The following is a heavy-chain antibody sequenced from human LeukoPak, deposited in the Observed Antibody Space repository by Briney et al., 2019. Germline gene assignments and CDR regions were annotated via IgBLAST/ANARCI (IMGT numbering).Heavy chain of an antibody. CDR2: INWNSGRM. V-gene: IGHV3-9*01. CDR3: AKDGQRRAVSVVTYMDV. CDR1: GFTFDDYA. J-gene: IGHJ6*03. D-gene: IGHD6-19*01. Sequence: GGSLRLSCAAAGFTFDDYAMHWVRQAPGKGLEWVSTINWNSGRMEYADSVKGRFTISRDNAKNSLYMQMNSLRDEDTALYYCAKDGQRRAVSVVTYMDVWGKGTTVTVSS.